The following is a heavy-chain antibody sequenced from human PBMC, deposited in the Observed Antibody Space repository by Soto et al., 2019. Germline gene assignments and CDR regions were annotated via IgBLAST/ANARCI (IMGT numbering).Heavy chain of an antibody. D-gene: IGHD6-13*01. CDR1: GGSISSSSY. V-gene: IGHV4-39*01. J-gene: IGHJ6*02. Sequence: SETLSLTCTVSGGSISSSSYWGWIRQPPGKGLEWIGSIYSIGSTYYNPSLKSRVIISVDTSKNQFSLKLSSVTAADTAVYYCRRSSRYSTDVWGQGTTVTVSS. CDR2: IYSIGST. CDR3: RRSSRYSTDV.